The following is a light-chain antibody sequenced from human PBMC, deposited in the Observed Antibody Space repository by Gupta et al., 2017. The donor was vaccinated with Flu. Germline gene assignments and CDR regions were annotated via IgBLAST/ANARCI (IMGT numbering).Light chain of an antibody. CDR1: QSIGTF. CDR3: QQSHTTPPT. CDR2: AAS. Sequence: IRTTKSPSSGAAAVGDRLTITCRASQSIGTFVSWYQQKPGTAPKRLVFAASALQRGVPSRFSGSGSGTDFTLTITNLRPEDFATYYCQQSHTTPPTFGLGTRVEVK. V-gene: IGKV1-39*01. J-gene: IGKJ1*01.